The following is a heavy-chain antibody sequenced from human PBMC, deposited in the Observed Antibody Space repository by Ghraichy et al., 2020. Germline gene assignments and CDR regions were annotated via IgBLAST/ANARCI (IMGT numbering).Heavy chain of an antibody. D-gene: IGHD2-2*01. CDR3: ARGGPYQLLLDPFDY. J-gene: IGHJ4*02. Sequence: SVKVSCKASGGTFSSYAISWVRQAPGQGLEWMGGIIPIFGTANYAQKFQGRVTITADESTSTAYMELSSLRSEDTAVYYCARGGPYQLLLDPFDYWGQGTLVTVSS. CDR1: GGTFSSYA. CDR2: IIPIFGTA. V-gene: IGHV1-69*13.